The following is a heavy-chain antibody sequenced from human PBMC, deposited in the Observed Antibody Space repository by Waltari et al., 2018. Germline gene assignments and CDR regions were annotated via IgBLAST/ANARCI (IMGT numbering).Heavy chain of an antibody. CDR1: GGSISSSSYY. CDR3: ARDRVGTVDY. CDR2: IYYSGST. J-gene: IGHJ4*02. D-gene: IGHD2-8*02. Sequence: QLQLQESGPGLVKPSETLSLTCTVSGGSISSSSYYWGWIRQPPGKGLEWIGSIYYSGSTYYNPSRKSRVTISVDTSKNQFSLKLSSVTAADMAVYYCARDRVGTVDYWGQGTLVTVSS. V-gene: IGHV4-39*07.